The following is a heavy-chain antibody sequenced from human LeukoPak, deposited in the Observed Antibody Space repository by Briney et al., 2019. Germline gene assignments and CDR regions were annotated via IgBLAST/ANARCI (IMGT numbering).Heavy chain of an antibody. CDR1: GFTFSSYG. D-gene: IGHD3-16*01. J-gene: IGHJ4*02. Sequence: GGSLRLSCAAPGFTFSSYGMHWVRQAPGKGLEWVAVISYNGSDKYYADSVKGRFTIARDNSKNTLYLQMNSLRAEDTAVYYCAKDALGGVFLDYWGQGTLVTVSS. V-gene: IGHV3-30*18. CDR3: AKDALGGVFLDY. CDR2: ISYNGSDK.